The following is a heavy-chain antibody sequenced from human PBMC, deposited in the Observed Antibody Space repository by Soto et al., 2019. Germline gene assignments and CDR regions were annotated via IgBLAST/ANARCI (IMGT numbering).Heavy chain of an antibody. Sequence: QLQLQESGPGLVKPSETLSLTCTVSGGSISSSSYYWGWIRQPPGKGLEWIRSIYYSGSTSYNPSLKSRIPISVDTSKNQFALKPSSVAAADTAVYYCARAIVATIMFDYWGQGTLVTVSS. CDR1: GGSISSSSYY. CDR3: ARAIVATIMFDY. J-gene: IGHJ4*02. CDR2: IYYSGST. D-gene: IGHD5-12*01. V-gene: IGHV4-39*01.